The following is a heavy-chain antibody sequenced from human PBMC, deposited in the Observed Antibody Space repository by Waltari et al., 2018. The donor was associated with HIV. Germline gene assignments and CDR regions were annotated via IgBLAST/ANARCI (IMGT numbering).Heavy chain of an antibody. Sequence: QLQLQESGSGLVKPSQTLSLTCAVSGGSISSGGYSWSWIRPPPGKGLEWIGYIYHSGSTYYNPSLKSRVTISVDRSKNQFSLKLSSVTAADTAVYYCARDRRYYDSSGYYSSYFDYWGQGTLVTVSS. CDR3: ARDRRYYDSSGYYSSYFDY. V-gene: IGHV4-30-2*01. D-gene: IGHD3-22*01. CDR2: IYHSGST. CDR1: GGSISSGGYS. J-gene: IGHJ4*02.